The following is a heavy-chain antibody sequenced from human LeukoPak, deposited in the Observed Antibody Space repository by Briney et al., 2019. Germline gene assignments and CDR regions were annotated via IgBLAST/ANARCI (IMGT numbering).Heavy chain of an antibody. Sequence: SETLSLTCAVSGGSISSHYWSWIRQPPGKGLEWIGYIYYSGSTNYNPSLKSRVTISVDTSKNQFSLKLSSVTAADTAVYYCARAQRLAAAGRSSYWYFDLWGQGTLVTVSS. CDR1: GGSISSHY. V-gene: IGHV4-59*11. CDR3: ARAQRLAAAGRSSYWYFDL. D-gene: IGHD6-13*01. J-gene: IGHJ2*01. CDR2: IYYSGST.